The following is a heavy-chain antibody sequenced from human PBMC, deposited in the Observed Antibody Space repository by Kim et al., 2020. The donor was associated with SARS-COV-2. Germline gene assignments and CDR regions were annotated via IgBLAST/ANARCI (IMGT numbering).Heavy chain of an antibody. CDR3: AKDQDKIDYGDHRLFNY. V-gene: IGHV3-23*01. D-gene: IGHD4-17*01. J-gene: IGHJ4*02. Sequence: GGSLRLSCAASGFTFSSYAMSWVRQAPGKGLEWVSAISGSGGSTYYADSVKGRFTISRDNSKNTLYLQMNSLRAEDTAVYYCAKDQDKIDYGDHRLFNYWGLGTLVTVSS. CDR1: GFTFSSYA. CDR2: ISGSGGST.